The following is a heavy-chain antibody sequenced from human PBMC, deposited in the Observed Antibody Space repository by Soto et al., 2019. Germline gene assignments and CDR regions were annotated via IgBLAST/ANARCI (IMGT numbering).Heavy chain of an antibody. D-gene: IGHD3-10*01. CDR3: AAPRDEYGSGVSWFTYGMDI. CDR1: GFTFSDFA. J-gene: IGHJ6*02. Sequence: GGALGLSCVASGFTFSDFAMTWVRHVPGRGLGWVASLDGAGGSTYYAESVRGRFSISRDNSQNTLFLQMKRLTVDDTAIYYCAAPRDEYGSGVSWFTYGMDIWGQGTTVPVSS. V-gene: IGHV3-23*01. CDR2: LDGAGGST.